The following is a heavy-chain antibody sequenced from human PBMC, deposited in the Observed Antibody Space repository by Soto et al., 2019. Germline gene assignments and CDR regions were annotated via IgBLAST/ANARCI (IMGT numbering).Heavy chain of an antibody. CDR3: ARGGWENRFDP. J-gene: IGHJ5*02. CDR2: IYYSGST. V-gene: IGHV4-30-4*01. D-gene: IGHD1-26*01. CDR1: GGSISSGAYY. Sequence: SETLSLTCTVSGGSISSGAYYWSWIRQPPGKGLEWIGYIYYSGSTYYNPSLKSRVTISVDTSKNQFSLKLSSVTAADTAVYYCARGGWENRFDPWGQGTLVTVSS.